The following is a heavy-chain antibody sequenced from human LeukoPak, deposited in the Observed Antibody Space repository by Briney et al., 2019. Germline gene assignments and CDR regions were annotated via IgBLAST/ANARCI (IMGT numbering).Heavy chain of an antibody. J-gene: IGHJ4*02. CDR2: ISAYNGNT. V-gene: IGHV1-18*01. CDR1: GYTFTSYG. CDR3: ARDGPSGYVDY. D-gene: IGHD1-26*01. Sequence: ASVTVSCKASGYTFTSYGIRWVRQAPGQGREWMGWISAYNGNTNSAQKLQGRVTMTTDTSTSTAYMELRSLRSDDTAVYYCARDGPSGYVDYWGQGTLVTVSS.